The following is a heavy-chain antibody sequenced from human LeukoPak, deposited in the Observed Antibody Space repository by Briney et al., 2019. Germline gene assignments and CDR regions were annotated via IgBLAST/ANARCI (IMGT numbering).Heavy chain of an antibody. J-gene: IGHJ3*02. CDR2: IYSGGST. V-gene: IGHV3-66*01. D-gene: IGHD2-2*01. Sequence: GGSLRLSCAASGFTVSSNYMSWVRQAPGKGLEWVSVIYSGGSTYYADSVKGRFTISRDNPKNTLYLQMNSLRAEDTAVYYCARVGRWDIVVVPAAHRAFDIWGQGTMVTVSS. CDR3: ARVGRWDIVVVPAAHRAFDI. CDR1: GFTVSSNY.